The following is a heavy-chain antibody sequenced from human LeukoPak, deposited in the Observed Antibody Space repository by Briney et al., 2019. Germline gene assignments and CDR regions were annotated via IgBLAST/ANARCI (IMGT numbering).Heavy chain of an antibody. D-gene: IGHD6-6*01. CDR3: ARVGQLGVDY. V-gene: IGHV4-61*08. CDR1: GGSISSGDYY. CDR2: IYYSGST. J-gene: IGHJ4*02. Sequence: SETLSLTCTVSGGSISSGDYYWSWIRQPPGKGLESIGYIYYSGSTNYNPSLKSRVTISVDTSKNQFSLKLSSVTAADTAVYYCARVGQLGVDYWGQGTLVTVSS.